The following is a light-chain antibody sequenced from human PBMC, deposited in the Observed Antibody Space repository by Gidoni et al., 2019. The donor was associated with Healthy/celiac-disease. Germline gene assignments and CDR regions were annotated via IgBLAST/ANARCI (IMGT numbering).Light chain of an antibody. J-gene: IGKJ1*01. CDR3: QQYNSYSRT. CDR1: QRISSW. CDR2: KAS. V-gene: IGKV1-5*03. Sequence: DIQMTQSPSTLSASVGDRVTITCRASQRISSWLAWYQQKPGKAPKLLIYKASSLESGVPSRFSGSGSGTEFTLTISSRQPDDFATYYCQQYNSYSRTFGQGTKVEIK.